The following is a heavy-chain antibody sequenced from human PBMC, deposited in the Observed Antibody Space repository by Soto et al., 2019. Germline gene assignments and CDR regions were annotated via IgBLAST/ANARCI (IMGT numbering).Heavy chain of an antibody. J-gene: IGHJ1*01. V-gene: IGHV3-21*01. CDR1: GFTFSSYS. Sequence: GGSLRLSCAASGFTFSSYSMNWVRQAPGKGLEWVSSISSSSSYIYYADSVKGRFTISRDNAKNSLYLQMNSLRAEDTAVYYCARDSNYYDSSGYSSVQHWGQGTLVTVSS. D-gene: IGHD3-22*01. CDR3: ARDSNYYDSSGYSSVQH. CDR2: ISSSSSYI.